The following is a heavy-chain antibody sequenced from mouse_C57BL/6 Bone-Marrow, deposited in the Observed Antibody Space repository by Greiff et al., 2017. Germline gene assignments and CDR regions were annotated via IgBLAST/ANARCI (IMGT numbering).Heavy chain of an antibody. V-gene: IGHV7-3*01. CDR1: GFTFTDYY. Sequence: DVQLVESGGGLVQPGGSLSLSCAASGFTFTDYYMSWVRQPPGKALEWLGFIRNKANGYTTEYSASVKGRFTIYRDNSQSILYHQMNALKAEDSATYYCARGDPFAYWGQGTLVTVSA. CDR2: IRNKANGYTT. CDR3: ARGDPFAY. J-gene: IGHJ3*01.